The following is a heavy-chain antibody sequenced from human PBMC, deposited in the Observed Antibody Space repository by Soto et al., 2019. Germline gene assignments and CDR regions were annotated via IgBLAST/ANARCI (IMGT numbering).Heavy chain of an antibody. CDR1: GGSISSYY. V-gene: IGHV4-59*01. CDR2: IYYSGIT. J-gene: IGHJ4*02. CDR3: ARRYGASFDY. Sequence: PSETLSLTCTVSGGSISSYYWSWIRQPPGKGLEWIGYIYYSGITNYNPSLKSRVTISVDTSKNQFSLKLSSVTAADTAVYYCARRYGASFDYWGQGTLVTVS. D-gene: IGHD4-17*01.